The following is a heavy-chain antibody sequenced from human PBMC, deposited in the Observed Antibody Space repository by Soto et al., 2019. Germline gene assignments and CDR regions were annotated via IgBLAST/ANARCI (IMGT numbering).Heavy chain of an antibody. CDR1: GYTFTSYD. V-gene: IGHV1-8*01. Sequence: GASVKVSCKASGYTFTSYDISWVRQATGQGLEWMGWMNPNSGNTGYAQKFQGRVTMTRNTSISTAYMELSSLRSEDTAVYYCPREYSGYDNNYYYYYMDVWGKGTTVTVSS. CDR3: PREYSGYDNNYYYYYMDV. D-gene: IGHD5-12*01. CDR2: MNPNSGNT. J-gene: IGHJ6*03.